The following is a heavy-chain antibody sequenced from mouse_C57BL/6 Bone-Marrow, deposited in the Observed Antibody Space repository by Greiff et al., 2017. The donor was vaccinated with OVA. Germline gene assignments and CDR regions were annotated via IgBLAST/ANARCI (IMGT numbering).Heavy chain of an antibody. CDR3: AREGSSYGAMDY. CDR1: GFTFSDYG. J-gene: IGHJ4*01. Sequence: EVMLVESGGGLVQPGGSLKLSCAASGFTFSDYGMAWVRQAPRKGPEWVAFISNLAYSIYYADTVTGRFTISRENAKNTLYLEMSSLRSEDTAMYYCAREGSSYGAMDYWGQGTSVTVSS. D-gene: IGHD1-1*01. V-gene: IGHV5-15*01. CDR2: ISNLAYSI.